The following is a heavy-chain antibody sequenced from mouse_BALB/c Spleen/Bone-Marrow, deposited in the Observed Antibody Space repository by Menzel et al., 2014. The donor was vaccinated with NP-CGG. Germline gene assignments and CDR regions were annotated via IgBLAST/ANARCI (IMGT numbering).Heavy chain of an antibody. CDR2: INPGSGGT. CDR3: ARGDLYYDNLYAMDY. D-gene: IGHD2-1*01. CDR1: GYAFTNYL. J-gene: IGHJ4*01. V-gene: IGHV1-54*01. Sequence: QVQLQQSGAELVRPGTSVKVSCKASGYAFTNYLIEWIKKRPGQGLEWIGVINPGSGGTNYNEKFKGKATLTADKSSSTAYMQLSSLTSDDSAVYFCARGDLYYDNLYAMDYWGQGTSVTVSS.